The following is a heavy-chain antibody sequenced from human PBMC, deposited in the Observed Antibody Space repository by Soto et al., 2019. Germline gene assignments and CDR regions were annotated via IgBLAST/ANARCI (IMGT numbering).Heavy chain of an antibody. Sequence: EVQLLESGGGLVQPGGSLRLSCTASGFTFSNLAITWVRQAPGKGLEWVSTIDAGGGSTHYADSVKGRFTISRDNSKNTLYLQMNSLRAEDTAVYYCAIPNAASGSYWGQGSLITVSS. CDR2: IDAGGGST. V-gene: IGHV3-23*01. J-gene: IGHJ4*02. D-gene: IGHD6-25*01. CDR3: AIPNAASGSY. CDR1: GFTFSNLA.